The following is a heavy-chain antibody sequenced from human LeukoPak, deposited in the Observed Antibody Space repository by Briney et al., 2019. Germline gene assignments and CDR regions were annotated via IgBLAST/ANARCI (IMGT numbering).Heavy chain of an antibody. CDR1: GFTFSSYW. J-gene: IGHJ4*02. CDR2: INTDGSST. CDR3: ARLPAYCSSTSCYYDY. D-gene: IGHD2-2*01. V-gene: IGHV3-74*01. Sequence: PGGSLRLSCAASGFTFSSYWMHWVRQAPGKGLVWVSRINTDGSSTSYADSVKGRFTISRDNAKNSLFLQMNSLRAEDTAVYYCARLPAYCSSTSCYYDYWGQGTLVTVSS.